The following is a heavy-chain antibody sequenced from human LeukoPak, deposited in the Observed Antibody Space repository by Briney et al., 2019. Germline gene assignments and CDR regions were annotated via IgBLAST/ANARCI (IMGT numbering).Heavy chain of an antibody. D-gene: IGHD2-21*02. J-gene: IGHJ4*02. Sequence: ASVKVSCKVSGYTLTELSMHWVRQAPGKGLEWMGGFDPEDGETIYAQKFQGRVTMTEDTSTDTAYMELSSLRSEDTAVYYCATDRRGGDCYDYWGQGTLVTVSS. V-gene: IGHV1-24*01. CDR2: FDPEDGET. CDR3: ATDRRGGDCYDY. CDR1: GYTLTELS.